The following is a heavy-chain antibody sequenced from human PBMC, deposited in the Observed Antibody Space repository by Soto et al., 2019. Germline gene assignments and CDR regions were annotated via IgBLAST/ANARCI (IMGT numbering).Heavy chain of an antibody. Sequence: SVKVSCKASGGTFNNYPITWVRQAPGEGLEWMGGSIPIFGTANYAQKFQGRVTISVDESTSTAYMELSSLRPEDTAVYYCARGRENRGDDHYYSFDMAVGAKGTTVTFP. V-gene: IGHV1-69*13. CDR2: SIPIFGTA. D-gene: IGHD2-21*02. CDR3: ARGRENRGDDHYYSFDMAV. CDR1: GGTFNNYP. J-gene: IGHJ6*04.